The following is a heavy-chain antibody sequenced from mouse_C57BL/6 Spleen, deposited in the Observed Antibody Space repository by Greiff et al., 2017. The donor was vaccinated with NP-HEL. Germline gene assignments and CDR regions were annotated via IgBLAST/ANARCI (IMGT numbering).Heavy chain of an antibody. J-gene: IGHJ3*01. CDR1: GYTFTEYT. D-gene: IGHD2-3*01. CDR2: FYPGSGSI. Sequence: QVQLQQSGAELVKPGASVKLSCKASGYTFTEYTIHWVKQRSGQGLEWIGWFYPGSGSIKYNEKFKDKATLTADKSSSTVYMELSRLTSEDSAVYCCARHEDGYDGYYVWFAYWGQGTLVTVSA. CDR3: ARHEDGYDGYYVWFAY. V-gene: IGHV1-62-2*01.